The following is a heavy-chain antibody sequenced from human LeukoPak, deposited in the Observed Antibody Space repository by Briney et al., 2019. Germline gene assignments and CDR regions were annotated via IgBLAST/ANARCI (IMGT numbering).Heavy chain of an antibody. CDR3: AKNKGWELPAELDS. CDR2: INQDGDEK. V-gene: IGHV3-7*01. Sequence: GGSLRLSCAASGFTFKNSWMSWVRQAPGKGLEWVANINQDGDEKYYVDSVKGRFTISRDDAQTSVYLQLSSLRPEDTAVYYCAKNKGWELPAELDSWGQGALVIVSS. CDR1: GFTFKNSW. J-gene: IGHJ4*02. D-gene: IGHD2-15*01.